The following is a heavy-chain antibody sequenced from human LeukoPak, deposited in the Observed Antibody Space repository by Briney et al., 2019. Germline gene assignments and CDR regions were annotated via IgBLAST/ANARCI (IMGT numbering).Heavy chain of an antibody. D-gene: IGHD3-10*01. J-gene: IGHJ4*02. Sequence: SETLSLTCAVYGGSFSGYYWSWIRQPPGKGLEWIGEINHSGSTSYNPSLKSRVTISVDTSKNQFSLKLSSVTAADTAVYYCARLLWFGPRAFDYWGQGTLVTVSS. CDR2: INHSGST. CDR3: ARLLWFGPRAFDY. CDR1: GGSFSGYY. V-gene: IGHV4-34*01.